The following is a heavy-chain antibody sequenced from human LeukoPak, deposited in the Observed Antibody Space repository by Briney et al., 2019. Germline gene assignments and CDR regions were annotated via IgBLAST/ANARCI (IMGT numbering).Heavy chain of an antibody. CDR1: GCTFSSYA. V-gene: IGHV1-69*04. J-gene: IGHJ4*02. CDR2: IIPILGIA. CDR3: ARAGIAAAGSNFDY. Sequence: SVKVSCKASGCTFSSYAISWVRQAPGQGLEWMGRIIPILGIANYAQKFQGRVTITADKSTSTAYMELSSLRSEDTAVYYCARAGIAAAGSNFDYWGQGTLVTVSS. D-gene: IGHD6-13*01.